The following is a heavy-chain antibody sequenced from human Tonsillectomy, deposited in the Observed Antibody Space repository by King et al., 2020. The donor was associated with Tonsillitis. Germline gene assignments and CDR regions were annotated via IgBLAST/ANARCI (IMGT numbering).Heavy chain of an antibody. D-gene: IGHD3-10*01. CDR3: ARGGSGSRYGLDV. J-gene: IGHJ6*02. CDR1: GGSISNYY. CDR2: IYSSGST. Sequence: QLQESGPGLVKPSETLSLTCTVSGGSISNYYWSWIRQPAGVGLEWIGRIYSSGSTSYNPSLYSRVTMSVDTSKNQFSLKLSSVTAADTAVYYCARGGSGSRYGLDVWGQGTTVTVSS. V-gene: IGHV4-4*07.